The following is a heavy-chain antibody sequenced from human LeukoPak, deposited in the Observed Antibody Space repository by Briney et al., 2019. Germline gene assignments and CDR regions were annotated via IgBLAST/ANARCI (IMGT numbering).Heavy chain of an antibody. CDR1: GESFSGYY. CDR2: INHSGST. V-gene: IGHV4-34*01. Sequence: MSSETLSLTCAVYGESFSGYYWSWIRQPPGKGLEWIGEINHSGSTNYNPSLKSRVTISVDTSKNQFSLKLSSVTAADTAVYYCARGPVEWHYGSGSYSYWGQGTLVTVSS. J-gene: IGHJ4*02. D-gene: IGHD3-10*01. CDR3: ARGPVEWHYGSGSYSY.